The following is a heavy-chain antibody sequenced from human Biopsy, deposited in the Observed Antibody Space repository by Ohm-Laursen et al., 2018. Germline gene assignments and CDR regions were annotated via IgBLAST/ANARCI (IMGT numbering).Heavy chain of an antibody. Sequence: EASVKVSCKASGGTFTNHAVGWVRQAPGQGLEWVGSSIPLFNTANYADKFQGRVTLTADKSTTTAYMELSSLRSEETTIYYCARFPLGAYDDSGSYRAVEHWYFDLWGRGTLVTVSS. CDR2: SIPLFNTA. D-gene: IGHD3-22*01. CDR1: GGTFTNHA. CDR3: ARFPLGAYDDSGSYRAVEHWYFDL. V-gene: IGHV1-69*06. J-gene: IGHJ2*01.